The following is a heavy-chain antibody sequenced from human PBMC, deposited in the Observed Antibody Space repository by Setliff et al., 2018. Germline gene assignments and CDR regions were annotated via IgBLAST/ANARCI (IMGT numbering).Heavy chain of an antibody. D-gene: IGHD2-2*01. J-gene: IGHJ4*02. Sequence: GGSLRLSCAASGFTFSTYRMHWVRQAPGKGLEWVAVIWDDGGNKYHADSVKGRFTISRDNAKNSLYLQMNSLRAEDTATYYCARSENCFSTHCSPYDYWGQGTPVTVSS. CDR3: ARSENCFSTHCSPYDY. CDR2: IWDDGGNK. V-gene: IGHV3-33*08. CDR1: GFTFSTYR.